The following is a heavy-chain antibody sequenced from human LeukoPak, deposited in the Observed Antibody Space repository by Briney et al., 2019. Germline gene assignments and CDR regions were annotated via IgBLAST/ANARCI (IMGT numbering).Heavy chain of an antibody. CDR3: ARDQEATSGYISDY. J-gene: IGHJ4*02. D-gene: IGHD3-22*01. CDR2: INPSGGCT. CDR1: GYNFINYY. Sequence: ASVKVSCKASGYNFINYYIHWVRQAPGQGLEWMGIINPSGGCTSYAQKFQGRVTVTRDTSTSTVYMELSSLRSEDTAVYYCARDQEATSGYISDYWGQGTLVTVSS. V-gene: IGHV1-46*01.